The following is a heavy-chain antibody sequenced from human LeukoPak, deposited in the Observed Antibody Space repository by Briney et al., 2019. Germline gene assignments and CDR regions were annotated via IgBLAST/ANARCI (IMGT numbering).Heavy chain of an antibody. CDR3: ARDPSYYDFWSGYPLDAFDI. D-gene: IGHD3-3*01. V-gene: IGHV4-4*07. CDR1: GGSISSYY. Sequence: SETLSLTCTVSGGSISSYYWSWLRQPAGKGLEWIGRIYTSGSTNHNPSLKSRVTMSVDTSKNQFSLKLSSVTAADTAVYYCARDPSYYDFWSGYPLDAFDIWGQGTMVTVSS. CDR2: IYTSGST. J-gene: IGHJ3*02.